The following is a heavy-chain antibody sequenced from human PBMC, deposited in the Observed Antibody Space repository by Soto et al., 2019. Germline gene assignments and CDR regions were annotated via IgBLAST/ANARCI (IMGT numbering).Heavy chain of an antibody. Sequence: APVKVSCKASGYTFTSYDINWVRQATGQGLEYLGWMNPNSGNTGYVQKFQGRVTMTWDSSITTAYMELSSLRSEDTAVYFCARGVKYGAYSRWFDPWG. D-gene: IGHD4-17*01. CDR2: MNPNSGNT. J-gene: IGHJ5*02. CDR1: GYTFTSYD. V-gene: IGHV1-8*01. CDR3: ARGVKYGAYSRWFDP.